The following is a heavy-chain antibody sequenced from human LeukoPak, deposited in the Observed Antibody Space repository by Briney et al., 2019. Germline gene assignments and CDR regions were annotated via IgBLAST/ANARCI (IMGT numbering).Heavy chain of an antibody. CDR3: ARDWDSSGYYYWYFDY. CDR2: ISSSSCYI. J-gene: IGHJ4*02. Sequence: NTGGSLRLSCAASGFTFSSYSMNWVRQAPGKGLEWVSSISSSSCYIYYADSVKGRFTISRDNAKNSLYLQMNSLRAEDTAVYYCARDWDSSGYYYWYFDYWGQGTLVTVSS. D-gene: IGHD3-22*01. CDR1: GFTFSSYS. V-gene: IGHV3-21*01.